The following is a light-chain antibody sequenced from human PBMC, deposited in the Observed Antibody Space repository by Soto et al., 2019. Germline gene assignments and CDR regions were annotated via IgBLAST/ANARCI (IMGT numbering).Light chain of an antibody. CDR1: QSVLYSSNNKNY. Sequence: DIVMTQSPDSLAVSLGGSATINCKSSQSVLYSSNNKNYLAWYQQKPGQPPKLLISWASTRESGVPDRFSGSGSGTDFTLTISSLQAEDVAVYYCHQYFTTPRTFGQGTKVDIK. CDR2: WAS. J-gene: IGKJ1*01. CDR3: HQYFTTPRT. V-gene: IGKV4-1*01.